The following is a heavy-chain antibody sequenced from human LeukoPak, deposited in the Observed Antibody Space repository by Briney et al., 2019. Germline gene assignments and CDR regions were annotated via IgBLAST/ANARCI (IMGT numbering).Heavy chain of an antibody. CDR3: ARTPGLAGYIHFDY. J-gene: IGHJ4*02. V-gene: IGHV4-31*03. D-gene: IGHD5-24*01. Sequence: SETLSLTCTVSGNSISSGGYYWSWIRQHPGKGLEWIGYIYYSGSTYYNPSLKSRVTISVDTSNNQFSLELSSVTAADTAVYYCARTPGLAGYIHFDYWGQGTLVTVSS. CDR2: IYYSGST. CDR1: GNSISSGGYY.